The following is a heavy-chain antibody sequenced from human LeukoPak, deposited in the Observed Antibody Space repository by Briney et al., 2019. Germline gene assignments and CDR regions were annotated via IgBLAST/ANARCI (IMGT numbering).Heavy chain of an antibody. J-gene: IGHJ3*02. V-gene: IGHV1-46*01. Sequence: SVXXSXKASXYTFTSYYMHWVRQAPGQGLEWMGIINPSGGSTSYAQKFQGRVTMTRDTSTSTVYMELSSLRSEDTAVYYCARESLTGDAFDIWGQGTMVTVSS. D-gene: IGHD3-10*01. CDR1: XYTFTSYY. CDR2: INPSGGST. CDR3: ARESLTGDAFDI.